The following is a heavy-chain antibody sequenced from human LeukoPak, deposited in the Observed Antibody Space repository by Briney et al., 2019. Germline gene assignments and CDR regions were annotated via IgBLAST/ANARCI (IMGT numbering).Heavy chain of an antibody. CDR1: GDSVSSNIAA. CDR2: TYYRSKYYY. V-gene: IGHV6-1*01. J-gene: IGHJ6*02. D-gene: IGHD3-16*01. Sequence: SQTLSLTCAISGDSVSSNIAAWNWFRQSPSRGLEWLGRTYYRSKYYYDYVVSVKSRIAINPDTSKNQFSLKLSSVTAADTAVYYCARRPMWGPSYYYGMDVWGQGTTVTVSS. CDR3: ARRPMWGPSYYYGMDV.